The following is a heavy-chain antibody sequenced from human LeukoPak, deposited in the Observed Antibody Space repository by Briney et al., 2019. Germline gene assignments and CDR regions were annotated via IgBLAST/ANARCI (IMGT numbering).Heavy chain of an antibody. CDR2: IYHSGST. V-gene: IGHV4-4*03. J-gene: IGHJ4*02. CDR1: GGSISSSNW. CDR3: ARDRLTAAYDFRRGYRYYFDY. D-gene: IGHD3-3*01. Sequence: PPGTLSLTCAVSGGSISSSNWWSWVRQPPGKGLEWIGEIYHSGSTNYNPSLESRVTISVDKSKNQFSLKLSSVTAADPAVYYCARDRLTAAYDFRRGYRYYFDYWGQGTLVTVSS.